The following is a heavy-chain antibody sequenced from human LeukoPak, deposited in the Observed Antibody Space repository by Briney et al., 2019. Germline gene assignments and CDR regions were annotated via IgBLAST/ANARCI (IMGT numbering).Heavy chain of an antibody. CDR3: ARDLGIVAAGIDY. Sequence: GAPVKVSCKASGYTFTGYYMHWVRQAPGQGLEWMGWINPNSGGTNYAQKFQGRVTMTRDTSISTAYMELSRLRSDDTAVYYCARDLGIVAAGIDYWGQGTLVTVSS. J-gene: IGHJ4*02. D-gene: IGHD6-13*01. CDR2: INPNSGGT. V-gene: IGHV1-2*02. CDR1: GYTFTGYY.